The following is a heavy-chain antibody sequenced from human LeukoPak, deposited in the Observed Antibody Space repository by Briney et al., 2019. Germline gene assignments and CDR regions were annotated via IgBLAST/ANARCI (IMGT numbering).Heavy chain of an antibody. CDR3: ARARGSSTSCYDY. J-gene: IGHJ4*02. CDR2: IWYDGSNK. CDR1: GFTFSSYG. Sequence: GGSLRLSCAASGFTFSSYGMHWVRQAPAKGLEWVAVIWYDGSNKYYADSVKGRFTISRDNSKNTLYLQMNSLRAEDTAVYYCARARGSSTSCYDYWGQGTLVTVSS. D-gene: IGHD2-2*01. V-gene: IGHV3-33*01.